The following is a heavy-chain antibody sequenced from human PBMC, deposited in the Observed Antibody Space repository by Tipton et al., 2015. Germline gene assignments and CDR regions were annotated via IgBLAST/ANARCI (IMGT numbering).Heavy chain of an antibody. CDR1: GFTFSSSA. D-gene: IGHD1-1*01. CDR2: ISVSGGST. CDR3: ANSDWNPDYFDY. V-gene: IGHV3-23*01. J-gene: IGHJ4*02. Sequence: SLRLSCVASGFTFSSSAMSWVRQAPGKGLEWVSAISVSGGSTYYADSVKGRFTISRDNSKNTLYLQMNSLRAEDAAVYYCANSDWNPDYFDYWGQGTLVTVSS.